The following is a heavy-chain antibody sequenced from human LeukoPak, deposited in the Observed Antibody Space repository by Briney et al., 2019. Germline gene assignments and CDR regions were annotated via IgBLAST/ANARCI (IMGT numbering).Heavy chain of an antibody. Sequence: SETLSLTCAVYGGSFSGYYWSWIRQPPGKGLEWIGEINHSGSTNYNPSLKSRVTVSVDTSKTQFSLRLSSVTAADTAVYYCSRGLRGRSGYYFDSWGQGTLVTVSS. CDR1: GGSFSGYY. CDR2: INHSGST. V-gene: IGHV4-34*01. CDR3: SRGLRGRSGYYFDS. J-gene: IGHJ4*02.